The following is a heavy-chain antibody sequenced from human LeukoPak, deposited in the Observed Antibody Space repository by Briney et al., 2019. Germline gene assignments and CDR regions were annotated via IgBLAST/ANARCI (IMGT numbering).Heavy chain of an antibody. CDR1: GYSFSKNW. CDR3: AGGVAGKDWVFDN. J-gene: IGHJ4*02. CDR2: IDPSDSYT. Sequence: GEYLRISCNGSGYSFSKNWISWVRQMPGKGLEWMGTIDPSDSYTNYSPSFQGHVTISAYKSIPTAYLPWSSLKASDTAISYWAGGVAGKDWVFDNWGQGTLVTVSS. D-gene: IGHD6-19*01. V-gene: IGHV5-10-1*01.